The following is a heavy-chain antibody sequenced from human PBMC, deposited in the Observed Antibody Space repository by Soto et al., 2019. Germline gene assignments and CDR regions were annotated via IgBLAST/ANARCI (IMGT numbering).Heavy chain of an antibody. CDR1: GFTFSGSA. CDR2: IRSKANSYAT. D-gene: IGHD3-22*01. V-gene: IGHV3-73*01. CDR3: TSPYYYDSSGYLPKSNYYGMDV. Sequence: GGSLRLSCAASGFTFSGSAMHWVRQASGKGLEWVGRIRSKANSYATAYAASVKGRFTISRDDSKNTAYLQMNSLKTEDTAVYYCTSPYYYDSSGYLPKSNYYGMDVWGQGTTVTV. J-gene: IGHJ6*02.